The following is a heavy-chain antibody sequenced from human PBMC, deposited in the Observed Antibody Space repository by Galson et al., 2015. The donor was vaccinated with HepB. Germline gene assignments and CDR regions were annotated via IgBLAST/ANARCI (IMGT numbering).Heavy chain of an antibody. D-gene: IGHD6-13*01. CDR2: ISAYNGHT. CDR3: ARDPIPSAGSPPYYYSFYMDV. J-gene: IGHJ6*03. CDR1: GYSFINYG. Sequence: SVKVSCKASGYSFINYGIGWVRQAPGQGLEWMGWISAYNGHTKTAQKFQGRVTLTTDTSTSTAYMELRSLTSDDTAIYYCARDPIPSAGSPPYYYSFYMDVWGKGTTVTVAS. V-gene: IGHV1-18*01.